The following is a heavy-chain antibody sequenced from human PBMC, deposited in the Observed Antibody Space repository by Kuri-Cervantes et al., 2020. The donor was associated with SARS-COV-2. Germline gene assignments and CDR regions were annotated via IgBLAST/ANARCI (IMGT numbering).Heavy chain of an antibody. CDR2: INPGGST. Sequence: GSLRLSCAVYGGSFSDYHWSWIRQPPGEGLEWIGEINPGGSTNYNPSLESRVTISVDTSKNQFSLKLSSVTAADTAVYYCARDYESSSGWSHFDYWGQGTLVTVSS. V-gene: IGHV4-34*01. CDR3: ARDYESSSGWSHFDY. D-gene: IGHD6-19*01. J-gene: IGHJ4*02. CDR1: GGSFSDYH.